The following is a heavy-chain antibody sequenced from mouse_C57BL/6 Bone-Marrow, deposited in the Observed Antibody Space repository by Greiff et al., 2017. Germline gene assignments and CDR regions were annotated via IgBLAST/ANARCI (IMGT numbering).Heavy chain of an antibody. J-gene: IGHJ3*01. CDR3: ARWGIGYGSSYGFAY. V-gene: IGHV1-9*01. D-gene: IGHD1-1*01. CDR2: ILPGSGSP. Sequence: QVQLQQSGAELMKPGASVKLSCKATGYTFTGYWIAWVKQRPGHGLEWIGEILPGSGSPNYNEKFKGKATFTADTSSNTAYMQLSSLTTEDSAIYYCARWGIGYGSSYGFAYWGQGTPVTVSA. CDR1: GYTFTGYW.